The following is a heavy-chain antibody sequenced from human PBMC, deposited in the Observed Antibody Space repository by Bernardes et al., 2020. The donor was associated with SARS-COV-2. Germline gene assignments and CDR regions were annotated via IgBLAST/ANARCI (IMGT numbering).Heavy chain of an antibody. CDR2: IYYSGST. V-gene: IGHV4-30-4*02. CDR3: ARAVHGDGDPYHFDS. Sequence: SNPLSLTCTVSGGSISSVNYYWSWLLQPPGKGLEWIGYIYYSGSTYYNPSLKSRVTISVDTSKNQFSLKLYSVTAADTAVYYCARAVHGDGDPYHFDSWGQGTLVTVSS. CDR1: GGSISSVNYY. J-gene: IGHJ4*02. D-gene: IGHD4-17*01.